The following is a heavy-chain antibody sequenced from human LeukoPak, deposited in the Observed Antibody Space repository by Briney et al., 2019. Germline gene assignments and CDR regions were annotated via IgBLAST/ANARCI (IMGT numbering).Heavy chain of an antibody. CDR2: ISAYNGNT. D-gene: IGHD1-20*01. J-gene: IGHJ4*02. Sequence: ASVKVSCKASGGTFSSYAISWVRQAPGQGLEWMGWISAYNGNTNYAQKLQGRVTMTTDTSTSTAYMELRSLRSDDTAVYYCASEEITGIPHWGQGTLVTVSS. CDR3: ASEEITGIPH. V-gene: IGHV1-18*01. CDR1: GGTFSSYA.